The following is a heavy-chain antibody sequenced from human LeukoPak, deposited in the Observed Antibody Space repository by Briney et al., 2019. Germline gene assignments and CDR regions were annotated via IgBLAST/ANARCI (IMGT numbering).Heavy chain of an antibody. Sequence: PGGSLRLSCAASGFTVSGSYMSWVRQAPGKGLEWVSMIYPGGSTYYADSVKGRFTISRNNSKNTLDLQMNSLRAEDTAVYYCARPTSGQSFDIWGQGTMVTVSS. D-gene: IGHD3-3*01. V-gene: IGHV3-53*01. J-gene: IGHJ3*02. CDR2: IYPGGST. CDR1: GFTVSGSY. CDR3: ARPTSGQSFDI.